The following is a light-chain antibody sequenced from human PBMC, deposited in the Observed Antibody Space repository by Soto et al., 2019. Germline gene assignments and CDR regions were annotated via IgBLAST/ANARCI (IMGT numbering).Light chain of an antibody. Sequence: QSVLTQPASVSGSPGQSITISCTGTSSDVGGYNYVSWYQQHPGKAPKLMIYEVNNRPSGVSNRFSGSKSGNTASLTISGLQPEDEADYYCLSYTSANTRVFGGGTKLTVL. J-gene: IGLJ3*02. V-gene: IGLV2-14*01. CDR2: EVN. CDR1: SSDVGGYNY. CDR3: LSYTSANTRV.